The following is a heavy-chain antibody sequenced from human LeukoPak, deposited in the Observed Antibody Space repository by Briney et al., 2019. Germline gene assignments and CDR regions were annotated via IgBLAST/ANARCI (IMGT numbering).Heavy chain of an antibody. CDR2: IYYSGST. V-gene: IGHV4-59*08. CDR1: GGSISSYY. Sequence: SETLSLTCTVSGGSISSYYWSWIRQPPGKGLEWIGYIYYSGSTNYNPSLKSRVTISVDTSKNQFSLKLSSVTAADTAVYYCASNWNPRGGAFDIWGQGTMVTVSS. D-gene: IGHD1-1*01. CDR3: ASNWNPRGGAFDI. J-gene: IGHJ3*02.